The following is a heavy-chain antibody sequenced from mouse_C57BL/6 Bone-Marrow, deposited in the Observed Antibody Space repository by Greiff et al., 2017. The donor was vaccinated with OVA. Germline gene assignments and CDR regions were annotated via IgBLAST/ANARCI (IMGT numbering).Heavy chain of an antibody. Sequence: EVQLQQSGPVLVKPGASVKMSCKASGYTFTDYYMNWVKQSHGKSLEWIGVINPYNGGTSYNQKFKGKATLTVDKSSSTAYMELNSLTSEDSAVYYCARSDYSTPIGYWGQGTTLTVSS. V-gene: IGHV1-19*01. D-gene: IGHD1-1*01. CDR2: INPYNGGT. CDR1: GYTFTDYY. J-gene: IGHJ2*01. CDR3: ARSDYSTPIGY.